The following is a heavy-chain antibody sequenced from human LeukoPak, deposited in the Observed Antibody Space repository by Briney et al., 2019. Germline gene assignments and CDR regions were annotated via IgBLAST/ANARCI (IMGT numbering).Heavy chain of an antibody. D-gene: IGHD3-9*01. CDR1: GGSISSGDYY. J-gene: IGHJ4*02. Sequence: PSETLSLTCTVSGGSISSGDYYWSWIRQPPGKGLEWIGYIYYSGSTYYNPSLKSRVTISVDTSKNQFSLKLSSVTAADTAVYYCARGNYDILTGYSRGLNFDYWGQGTLVTVSS. V-gene: IGHV4-30-4*01. CDR2: IYYSGST. CDR3: ARGNYDILTGYSRGLNFDY.